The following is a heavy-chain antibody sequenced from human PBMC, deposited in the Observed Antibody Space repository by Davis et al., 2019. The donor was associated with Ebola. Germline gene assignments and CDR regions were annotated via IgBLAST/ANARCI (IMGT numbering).Heavy chain of an antibody. D-gene: IGHD3-22*01. Sequence: SETLSLTCTVSGGSISSYYWSWIRQPPGKGLEWIGYIYYSGSTYYNPSLKSRVTISVDTSKNQFSLKLSSVTAADTAVYYCAREKGYYYDSSGYYRGYYFDYWGQGTLVTVSS. CDR1: GGSISSYY. CDR2: IYYSGST. CDR3: AREKGYYYDSSGYYRGYYFDY. V-gene: IGHV4-59*12. J-gene: IGHJ4*02.